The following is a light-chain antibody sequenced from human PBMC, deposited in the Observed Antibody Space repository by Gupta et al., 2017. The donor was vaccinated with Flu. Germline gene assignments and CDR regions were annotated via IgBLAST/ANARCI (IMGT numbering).Light chain of an antibody. J-gene: IGLJ1*01. CDR2: SNN. CDR1: SSNIGSNT. Sequence: QSVLTQPPSASGTPGQRVTISCSGSSSNIGSNTVNWYQQLPVTAPKLLIYSNNQRPSGVPDRFSGSKSGTSASLSISGLQAEDEADYYCAAWDDSLNGHVFGTGTKVTVL. CDR3: AAWDDSLNGHV. V-gene: IGLV1-44*01.